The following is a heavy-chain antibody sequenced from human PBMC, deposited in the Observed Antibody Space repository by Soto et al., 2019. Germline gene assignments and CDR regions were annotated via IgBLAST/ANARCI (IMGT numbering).Heavy chain of an antibody. V-gene: IGHV1-2*04. Sequence: ASVKVSCKASGYTFTGYYMHWVRQAPGQGLEWMGWINPNSGGTNYAQKFQGWVTMTRDTSISTAYMELSRLRSDDTAVYYCASLTGTTRYYYGMDVWGQGTTVTVSS. CDR1: GYTFTGYY. D-gene: IGHD1-7*01. CDR2: INPNSGGT. CDR3: ASLTGTTRYYYGMDV. J-gene: IGHJ6*02.